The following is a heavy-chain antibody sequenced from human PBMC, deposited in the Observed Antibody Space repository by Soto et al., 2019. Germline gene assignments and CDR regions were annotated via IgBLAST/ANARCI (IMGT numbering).Heavy chain of an antibody. CDR3: ARGWACSSTSCYRDYYYYYGMDV. D-gene: IGHD2-2*01. CDR2: INPNSGGT. Sequence: AALKVSCKASGYTFTGYYMHWVRQAPGQGLERMGWINPNSGGTNYAQKFQGRVTMTRDTSISTAYMELSRLRSDDTAVYYCARGWACSSTSCYRDYYYYYGMDVWGQGTRVTVSS. CDR1: GYTFTGYY. V-gene: IGHV1-2*02. J-gene: IGHJ6*02.